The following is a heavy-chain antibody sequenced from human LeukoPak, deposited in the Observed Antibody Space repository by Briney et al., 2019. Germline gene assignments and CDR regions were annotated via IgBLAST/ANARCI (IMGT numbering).Heavy chain of an antibody. CDR1: GFTFSSYA. CDR3: AKVCLGYDSDLDAFDI. Sequence: GGSLRLSCAASGFTFSSYAMSWVRQAPGKGLEWVSAISGSGGSTYYADSVKGRFTISRDNSKNTLYLQMNSLRAEDTAVYYCAKVCLGYDSDLDAFDIWGQGTMVTVSS. D-gene: IGHD3-22*01. J-gene: IGHJ3*02. CDR2: ISGSGGST. V-gene: IGHV3-23*01.